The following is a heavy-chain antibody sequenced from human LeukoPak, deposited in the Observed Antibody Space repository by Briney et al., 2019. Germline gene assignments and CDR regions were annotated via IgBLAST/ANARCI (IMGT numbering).Heavy chain of an antibody. CDR2: ISSDGSST. J-gene: IGHJ3*01. D-gene: IGHD3-10*01. CDR3: ARDRGAPDSFDL. Sequence: GGSLRLSCATTGFTFSVYWMYWVRQAPGKGLVWVSRISSDGSSTTYADSVKGRFTMSRDNAKNTLYLQMSSLRAEDTAVYYCARDRGAPDSFDLWGLGTMVTVSS. V-gene: IGHV3-74*01. CDR1: GFTFSVYW.